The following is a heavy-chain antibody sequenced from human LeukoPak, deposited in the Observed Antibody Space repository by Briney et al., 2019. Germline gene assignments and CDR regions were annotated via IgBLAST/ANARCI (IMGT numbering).Heavy chain of an antibody. CDR3: AHARNSGSLTYDFEY. CDR2: TYWDDDK. D-gene: IGHD3-10*01. CDR1: GFSLSTSGVG. J-gene: IGHJ4*02. V-gene: IGHV2-5*02. Sequence: SGPTLVNPTQTLTLTCTFSGFSLSTSGVGVGWIRQPPGKALEWLAVTYWDDDKRYSPSLKSRLTITKDTSKNQVVLTMTNMDPVDTATHYCAHARNSGSLTYDFEYWGQGTLVTVSS.